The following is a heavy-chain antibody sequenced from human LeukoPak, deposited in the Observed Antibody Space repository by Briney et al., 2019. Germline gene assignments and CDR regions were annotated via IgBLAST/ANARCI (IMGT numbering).Heavy chain of an antibody. CDR1: GGSISSGGYY. CDR3: ARGPQVGATNDY. V-gene: IGHV4-31*03. Sequence: SETLSLTCTVSGGSISSGGYYWSWIRQHPGKGLEWIGYIYYSGSTYYNPSLKSRVTISVDTSKNQFSLKLSSVTAADTAVYYCARGPQVGATNDYWGQGTLVTVSS. CDR2: IYYSGST. D-gene: IGHD1-26*01. J-gene: IGHJ4*02.